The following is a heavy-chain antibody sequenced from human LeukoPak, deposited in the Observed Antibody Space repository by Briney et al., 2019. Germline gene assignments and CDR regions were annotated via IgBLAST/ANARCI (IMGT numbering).Heavy chain of an antibody. Sequence: ASVKVSCKASGGTFSSYAISWVRQAPGQGLEWMGGIIPIFGTANYAQKFQGRVTITTDESTSTAYMELSSLRSEDTAVYYCARDQGGYSYGFDWGQGTLVTVSS. CDR3: ARDQGGYSYGFD. J-gene: IGHJ4*02. V-gene: IGHV1-69*05. CDR1: GGTFSSYA. CDR2: IIPIFGTA. D-gene: IGHD5-18*01.